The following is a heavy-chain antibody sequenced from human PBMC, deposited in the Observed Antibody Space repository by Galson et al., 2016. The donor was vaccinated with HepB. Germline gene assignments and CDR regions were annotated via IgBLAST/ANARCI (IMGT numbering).Heavy chain of an antibody. D-gene: IGHD2-15*01. J-gene: IGHJ3*02. V-gene: IGHV4-34*01. CDR3: ATGYCSGGSCYSGAFHI. CDR1: GGSLSAYY. Sequence: SETLSLTCAVHGGSLSAYYWNWLRQPPGKGLEWIGESSHTGSTDYNPSLKSRVAFSVDTSKNQFSLNLNSVTDADTAVYYCATGYCSGGSCYSGAFHIWGRRTMVTVSS. CDR2: SSHTGST.